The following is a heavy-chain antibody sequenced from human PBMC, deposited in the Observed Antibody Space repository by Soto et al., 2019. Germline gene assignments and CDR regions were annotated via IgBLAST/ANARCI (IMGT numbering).Heavy chain of an antibody. V-gene: IGHV3-21*02. J-gene: IGHJ6*03. CDR2: INEDTSYI. Sequence: EVQLVESGGGLVKPGGSLGLSCAASGFDFSYYSMNWVRQATGKGLEWVSSINEDTSYIYYAHTLRGRFNISRDNAKESLYLQMDNLRSEDSAVYYCDRDLGYYVRSGYMDVWGDGAKVTVSS. D-gene: IGHD3-10*02. CDR1: GFDFSYYS. CDR3: DRDLGYYVRSGYMDV.